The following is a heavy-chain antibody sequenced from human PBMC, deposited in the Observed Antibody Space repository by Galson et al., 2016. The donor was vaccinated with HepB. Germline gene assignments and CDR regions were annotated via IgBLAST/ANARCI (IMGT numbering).Heavy chain of an antibody. CDR3: AKDLRQRERHYYYYGMDV. CDR1: RFSFSSSA. D-gene: IGHD1-1*01. Sequence: SLRLSCAASRFSFSSSAMHWVPQAPGKGLEWVAVISHDGTNKFYQDSVKGRFTTTRDNYRRTVDLHVNTIRPEDKAVYYCAKDLRQRERHYYYYGMDVWGQGTTVTVSS. V-gene: IGHV3-30*18. J-gene: IGHJ6*02. CDR2: ISHDGTNK.